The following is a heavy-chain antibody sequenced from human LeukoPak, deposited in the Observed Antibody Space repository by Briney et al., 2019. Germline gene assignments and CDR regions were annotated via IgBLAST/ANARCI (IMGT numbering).Heavy chain of an antibody. J-gene: IGHJ5*02. CDR1: GFTFSSYS. V-gene: IGHV3-48*02. CDR2: ISSSSSTI. D-gene: IGHD2/OR15-2a*01. Sequence: GGSLRLSCAASGFTFSSYSMNWVRQAPGKGLERVSYISSSSSTIYYADSVKGRFTISRDNAKNSLVLQMNSLRDEDSAVYYCARDSISAALFDLWGQGTLITVSS. CDR3: ARDSISAALFDL.